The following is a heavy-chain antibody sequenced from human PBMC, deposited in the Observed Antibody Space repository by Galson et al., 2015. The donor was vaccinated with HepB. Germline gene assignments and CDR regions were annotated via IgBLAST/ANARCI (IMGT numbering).Heavy chain of an antibody. CDR3: ARMGMVQWVFDY. CDR2: INAGNGNT. V-gene: IGHV1-3*01. Sequence: SVKVSCKASGYTFTSYAMHWVRQAPGQRLEWMGWINAGNGNTKYSQKFQGRVTITRDTSASTAYMELSSLRSEDTAVYYCARMGMVQWVFDYWGQGTLVTVSS. D-gene: IGHD1-26*01. CDR1: GYTFTSYA. J-gene: IGHJ4*02.